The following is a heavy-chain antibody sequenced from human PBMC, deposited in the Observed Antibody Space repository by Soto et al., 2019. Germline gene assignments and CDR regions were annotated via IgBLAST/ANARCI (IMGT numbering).Heavy chain of an antibody. D-gene: IGHD2-15*01. CDR2: IYWDDDK. CDR1: GFSLSTSGVG. J-gene: IGHJ6*02. Sequence: SGPTLVNPTQTLTLTCTFSGFSLSTSGVGVGWIRQPPGKALEWLALIYWDDDKRYSPSLKSRLTITKDTSKNQVVLTMTNMDPVDTATYYFAHSPGGNPADSYYYYGMDVWGQGTTVTVSS. V-gene: IGHV2-5*02. CDR3: AHSPGGNPADSYYYYGMDV.